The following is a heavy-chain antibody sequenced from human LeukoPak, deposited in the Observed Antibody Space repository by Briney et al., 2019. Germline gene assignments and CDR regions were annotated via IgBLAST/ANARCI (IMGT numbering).Heavy chain of an antibody. CDR3: ARDTITMVRGANNYYYYMDV. Sequence: GGSLRLSCAASGFTFDDYGMSWVRQAPGKGLEWVSGINWNGGSTGYADSVKGRFTISRDNAKNSLYLQMNSLRAEDTAVYYCARDTITMVRGANNYYYYMDVWGKGTTVTISS. V-gene: IGHV3-20*04. CDR2: INWNGGST. J-gene: IGHJ6*03. CDR1: GFTFDDYG. D-gene: IGHD3-10*01.